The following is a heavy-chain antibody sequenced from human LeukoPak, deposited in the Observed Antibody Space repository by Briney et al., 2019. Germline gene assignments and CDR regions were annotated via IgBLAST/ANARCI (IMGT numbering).Heavy chain of an antibody. CDR2: ITHSGSTM. CDR3: ARDLLRWKASDSFNY. Sequence: GGSLRLSCAACGFTYSDYYMIWIRQAPGKGLECVAYITHSGSTMYYPDFVKGRFTISRDNAKNSLWLQMNSLRAEDTAVYYCARDLLRWKASDSFNYWGQGTLVTVSS. D-gene: IGHD1-1*01. J-gene: IGHJ4*02. V-gene: IGHV3-11*01. CDR1: GFTYSDYY.